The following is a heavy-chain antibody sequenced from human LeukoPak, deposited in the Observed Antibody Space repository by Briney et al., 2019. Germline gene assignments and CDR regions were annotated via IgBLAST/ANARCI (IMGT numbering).Heavy chain of an antibody. CDR3: ARNPSDWSPDY. D-gene: IGHD6-19*01. V-gene: IGHV3-33*01. CDR1: GFTFSRYG. CDR2: IWYDGSKQ. J-gene: IGHJ4*02. Sequence: GGSLRLSCATSGFTFSRYGLYWVRQAPGKGLEGVAIIWYDGSKQYYADSVRGRFTISRDNSKNTVYLQMNSLRVEDTAMYFCARNPSDWSPDYWGQGTLVTVCS.